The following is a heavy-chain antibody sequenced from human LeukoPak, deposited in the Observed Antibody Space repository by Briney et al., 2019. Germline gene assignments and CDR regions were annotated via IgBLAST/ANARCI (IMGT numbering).Heavy chain of an antibody. CDR1: GFTFSSYA. V-gene: IGHV3-23*01. CDR3: ANLGTIRQQPNKPDY. J-gene: IGHJ4*02. D-gene: IGHD7-27*01. Sequence: GGFLRLSCAASGFTFSSYAMSWVRQAPGKGLEWVSAISGSGGSTYYADSVKGRFTISRDNSKNTLYLQMNSLRAEDTAVYYCANLGTIRQQPNKPDYWGQGTLVTVSS. CDR2: ISGSGGST.